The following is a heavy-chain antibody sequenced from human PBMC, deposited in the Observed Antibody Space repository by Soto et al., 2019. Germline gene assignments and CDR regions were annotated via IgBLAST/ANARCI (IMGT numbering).Heavy chain of an antibody. V-gene: IGHV1-18*01. CDR3: ARGTRRFGELFDAFDI. D-gene: IGHD3-10*01. CDR1: GYTFNNYG. J-gene: IGHJ3*02. CDR2: ISAYNGNA. Sequence: QVQLVQSGYEVKEPGASVTVSCKASGYTFNNYGITWVRQAPGQGLEWLGWISAYNGNANYAQKFQGRVTLTRDTSTSTAYLELRSLRSDDTAVYYCARGTRRFGELFDAFDIWGQGTMVPVSS.